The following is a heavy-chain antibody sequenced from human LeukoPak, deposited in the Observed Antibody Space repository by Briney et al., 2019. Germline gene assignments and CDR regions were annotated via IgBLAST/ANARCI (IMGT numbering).Heavy chain of an antibody. V-gene: IGHV1-2*02. Sequence: ASVKVSCKASGYVFTDYYMHWVRRAPGQGLEWMGWINPNSGGTNYAQKFQGRVTMTRDTSISTAYMELSRLRSDDTAKYFCARGEGTVTTKSWFDPWGQGTLVTVSS. CDR2: INPNSGGT. CDR3: ARGEGTVTTKSWFDP. J-gene: IGHJ5*02. CDR1: GYVFTDYY. D-gene: IGHD4-17*01.